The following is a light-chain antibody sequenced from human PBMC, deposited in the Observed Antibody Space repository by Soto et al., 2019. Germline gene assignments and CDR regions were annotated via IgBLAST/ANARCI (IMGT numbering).Light chain of an antibody. CDR1: QSVSNSF. V-gene: IGKV3-20*01. Sequence: EILLTQSPATLSLSPGERATLSCRASQSVSNSFLAWYQQKPGQAPRLLIYATSSRATGIPDRFSGSGSGTDFTLTISRLEPEDFAVYYCQQYGTSPYTFGQGTKVDIK. CDR2: ATS. CDR3: QQYGTSPYT. J-gene: IGKJ2*01.